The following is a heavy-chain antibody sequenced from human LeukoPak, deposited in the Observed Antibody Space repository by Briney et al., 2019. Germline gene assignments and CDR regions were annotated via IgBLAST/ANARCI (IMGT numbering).Heavy chain of an antibody. CDR2: ISSSSTYI. V-gene: IGHV3-21*01. D-gene: IGHD6-19*01. CDR3: ARDLFSEIPIAVAASGVDY. CDR1: GFTFSSYS. Sequence: GGSLRLSCAASGFTFSSYSMNWVRQAPGKGLEWVSSISSSSTYIYYADSVKGRFTISRDNAKNSLYLQMNSLRAEDTAVYYCARDLFSEIPIAVAASGVDYWGQGTLVTVSS. J-gene: IGHJ4*02.